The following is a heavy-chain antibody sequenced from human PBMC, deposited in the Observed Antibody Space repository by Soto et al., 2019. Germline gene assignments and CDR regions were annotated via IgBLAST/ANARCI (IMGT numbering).Heavy chain of an antibody. CDR3: ARGTGYWYFDL. J-gene: IGHJ2*01. CDR2: IWYDGSDK. Sequence: QVQLVESGGGVVQPGRSLRLSCAASGFTFSSYGMHWVRQAPGKGLEWVAVIWYDGSDKYHADSVKGRVTISRDNSKNTLYLQMNSLRAEDTAVYFCARGTGYWYFDLWGRGTLVTVSS. CDR1: GFTFSSYG. V-gene: IGHV3-33*01.